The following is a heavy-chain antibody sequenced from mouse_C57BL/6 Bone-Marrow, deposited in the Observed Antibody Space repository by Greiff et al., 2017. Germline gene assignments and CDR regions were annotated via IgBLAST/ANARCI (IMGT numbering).Heavy chain of an antibody. J-gene: IGHJ2*01. D-gene: IGHD3-2*02. V-gene: IGHV1-81*01. CDR3: ARPAQATLFDY. CDR2: IYPRSGNT. CDR1: GYTFTSYG. Sequence: QVHVKQSGAELARPGASVKLSCKASGYTFTSYGISWVKQRTGQGLEWIGEIYPRSGNTYYNEKFKGKATLTADKSSSTAYMELHSLTSEDSSVYFCARPAQATLFDYWGQGTTLTVSS.